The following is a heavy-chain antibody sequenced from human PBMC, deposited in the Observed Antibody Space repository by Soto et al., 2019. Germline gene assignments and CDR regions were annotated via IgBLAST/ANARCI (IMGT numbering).Heavy chain of an antibody. J-gene: IGHJ6*02. CDR3: ARDGSIGGSDYYYYYGMDV. CDR1: GGSVSSGSYY. Sequence: SETLSLTCTVSGGSVSSGSYYWSWIRQPPGKGLGWIGYIYYSGSTNYNPSLKSRVTISVDTSKNQFPLKLSSVTAADTAVYYCARDGSIGGSDYYYYYGMDVWGQGTTVTVSS. D-gene: IGHD2-15*01. CDR2: IYYSGST. V-gene: IGHV4-61*01.